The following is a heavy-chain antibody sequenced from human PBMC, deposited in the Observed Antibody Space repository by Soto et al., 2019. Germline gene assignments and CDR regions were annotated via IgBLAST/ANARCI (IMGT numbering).Heavy chain of an antibody. V-gene: IGHV3-48*03. CDR3: ARDYWGGGLRWYPGYFDL. D-gene: IGHD4-17*01. CDR2: ISSSGSTI. CDR1: GFTFSSYE. J-gene: IGHJ2*01. Sequence: EVQLVESGGGLVQPGGSLRLSCAASGFTFSSYEMNWVRQAPGKGLEWVSYISSSGSTIYYADSVKGRFTISRDNAKNSLYLQMNSLRAEDTAVYYCARDYWGGGLRWYPGYFDLWGRGTLVTVSS.